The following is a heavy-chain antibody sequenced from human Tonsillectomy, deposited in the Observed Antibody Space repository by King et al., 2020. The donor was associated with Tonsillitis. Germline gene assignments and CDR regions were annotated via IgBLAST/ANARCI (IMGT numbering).Heavy chain of an antibody. CDR1: GGSTSSGSHY. V-gene: IGHV4-61*02. CDR3: AREISGSPTYGSAFDI. J-gene: IGHJ3*02. CDR2: IYTSGST. Sequence: VPLQESGPGLVKSSQTLSLTCTVSGGSTSSGSHYWRWIRQPAGKEVEWIGRIYTSGSTNYNPSLMSRVTMSVDTSKNQLSLKLTSVTAADTAVYFCAREISGSPTYGSAFDIWGQGTMVTVSS. D-gene: IGHD1-26*01.